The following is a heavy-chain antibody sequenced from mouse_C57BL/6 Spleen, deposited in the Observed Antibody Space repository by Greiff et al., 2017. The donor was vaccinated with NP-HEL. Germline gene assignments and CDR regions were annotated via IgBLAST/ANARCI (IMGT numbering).Heavy chain of an antibody. Sequence: QVQLQQPGAELVRPGTSVKLSCKASGYTFTSYWMHWVKQRPGQGLEWIGVIDPSDSYTNYNQKFKGKATLTVDTSSSTAYMQLSSLTSEDSAVYYCARSGYDYEYHFDYWGQGTTLTVAS. D-gene: IGHD2-4*01. CDR1: GYTFTSYW. J-gene: IGHJ2*01. CDR3: ARSGYDYEYHFDY. CDR2: IDPSDSYT. V-gene: IGHV1-59*01.